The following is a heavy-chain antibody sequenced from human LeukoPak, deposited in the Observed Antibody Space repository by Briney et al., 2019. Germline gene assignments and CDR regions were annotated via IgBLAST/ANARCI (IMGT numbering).Heavy chain of an antibody. CDR3: ARECYGDYLDY. D-gene: IGHD4-17*01. Sequence: SQTLSLTCTVSDGSISSGSYYWSWIRQPAGKGLEWIGRIYTSGSTNYNPSLKSRVTISVDTSKNQFSLKLSSVTAADTAVYYCARECYGDYLDYWGQGTLVTVSS. J-gene: IGHJ4*02. CDR1: DGSISSGSYY. V-gene: IGHV4-61*02. CDR2: IYTSGST.